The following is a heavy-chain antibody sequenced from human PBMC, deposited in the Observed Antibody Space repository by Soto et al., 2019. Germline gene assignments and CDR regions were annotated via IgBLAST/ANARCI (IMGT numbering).Heavy chain of an antibody. CDR2: ISTYNGDT. D-gene: IGHD3-3*01. Sequence: ASVKVSCKASGYTFTRSGISWVRQAPGQGLEWMGWISTYNGDTNYAQTFQGRVTMTTDTSTSTAYMELRSLRDEDTAVYYCAKLGWDYDPWSGPKRDYWGQGTLVTVSS. CDR1: GYTFTRSG. V-gene: IGHV1-18*01. CDR3: AKLGWDYDPWSGPKRDY. J-gene: IGHJ4*02.